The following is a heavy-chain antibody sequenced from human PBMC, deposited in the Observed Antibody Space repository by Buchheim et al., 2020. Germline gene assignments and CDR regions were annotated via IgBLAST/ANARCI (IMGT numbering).Heavy chain of an antibody. Sequence: EVQLLESGGGLVQPGGSLRLSCAASGFTFSNYAMNWVRQAPGKGLEWVSEISGSGSRTYYADSVEGRFTISRDNSKNTMYLQMNSLRAEDTAVFYCAKGHFSTSPNWFDPWGQGTL. J-gene: IGHJ5*02. CDR2: ISGSGSRT. CDR1: GFTFSNYA. V-gene: IGHV3-23*01. D-gene: IGHD2-2*01. CDR3: AKGHFSTSPNWFDP.